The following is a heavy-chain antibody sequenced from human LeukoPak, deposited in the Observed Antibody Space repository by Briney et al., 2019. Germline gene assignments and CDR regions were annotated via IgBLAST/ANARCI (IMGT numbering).Heavy chain of an antibody. CDR3: VGSFLGN. D-gene: IGHD1-26*01. J-gene: IGHJ4*02. CDR2: IQTKTGGETT. CDR1: GFTFRNAW. V-gene: IGHV3-15*01. Sequence: GGSLRLSCAASGFTFRNAWMAWFRQAPGKGLEWVGHIQTKTGGETTNYAAPVKGRFTISRDDSQDTLFLQMSSLKAEDTGVYVCVGSFLGNWGQGTLDTVSS.